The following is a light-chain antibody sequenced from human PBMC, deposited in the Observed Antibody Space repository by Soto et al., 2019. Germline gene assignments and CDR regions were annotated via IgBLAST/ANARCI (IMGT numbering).Light chain of an antibody. V-gene: IGLV2-23*02. Sequence: QSALTQPASVSGSPGQSITISCTGTSSDVGSYNLVSWDQQHPGKAPKLMIYEVSKRPSGVSNRFSGSKSGNTASLTISGLQAEDEADYYCCSYAGSSAVGVFGGGTKLTVL. CDR1: SSDVGSYNL. J-gene: IGLJ2*01. CDR3: CSYAGSSAVGV. CDR2: EVS.